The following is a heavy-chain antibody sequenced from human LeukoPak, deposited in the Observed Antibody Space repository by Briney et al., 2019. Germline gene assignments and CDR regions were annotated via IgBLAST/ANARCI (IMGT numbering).Heavy chain of an antibody. D-gene: IGHD3-22*01. CDR2: INWNGGST. J-gene: IGHJ4*02. V-gene: IGHV3-20*04. CDR3: ARGIGYYYDSTGYYYFDY. CDR1: GFTFDDYG. Sequence: GGSLRLSCAASGFTFDDYGMSWVRQAPGKGLEWVSGINWNGGSTGYADSVKGRFTISRDNAKNSLYLQMNSLRAEDTALYYCARGIGYYYDSTGYYYFDYWGQGALVTVSS.